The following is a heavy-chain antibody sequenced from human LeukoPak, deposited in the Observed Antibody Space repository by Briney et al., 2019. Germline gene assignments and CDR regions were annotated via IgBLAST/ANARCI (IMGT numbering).Heavy chain of an antibody. Sequence: GGSLRLSCAASGFTFSGYYMSWIRQAPGKGLERISYISNSDDTIYYADSVKGRFTISRDNAKNSLYLQMNSLRAEDTAIYYCARRYCTDGFCYFDYWGQGTLVTVSS. V-gene: IGHV3-11*01. CDR2: ISNSDDTI. D-gene: IGHD2-8*01. J-gene: IGHJ4*02. CDR1: GFTFSGYY. CDR3: ARRYCTDGFCYFDY.